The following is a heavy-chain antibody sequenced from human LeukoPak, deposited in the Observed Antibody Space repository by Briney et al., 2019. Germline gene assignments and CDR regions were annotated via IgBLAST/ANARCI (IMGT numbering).Heavy chain of an antibody. CDR1: GYSISSGYY. J-gene: IGHJ4*02. D-gene: IGHD3-3*01. CDR3: ARESSDVFWSGYYGDI. V-gene: IGHV4-38-2*02. Sequence: SETLSLTCAVSGYSISSGYYWGWIRQPPGKGLEWIGRIYTSGSTNYNPSLKSRVTMSVDTSKNQFSLKLSSVTAADTAVYYCARESSDVFWSGYYGDIWGQGTLVTVSS. CDR2: IYTSGST.